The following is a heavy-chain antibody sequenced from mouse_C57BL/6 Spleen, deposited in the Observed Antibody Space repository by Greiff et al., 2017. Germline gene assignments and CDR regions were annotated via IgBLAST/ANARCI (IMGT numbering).Heavy chain of an antibody. CDR1: GYSFTGYF. J-gene: IGHJ4*01. D-gene: IGHD1-1*01. CDR2: INPYNGDT. CDR3: ARPFYDSNYAMDY. V-gene: IGHV1-20*01. Sequence: VQLKESGPELVKPGDSVKISCKASGYSFTGYFMNWVMQSHGKSLEWIGRINPYNGDTFYNQKFKGKATLTVDKSSSTAHMELRSLTSDDSAVYYCARPFYDSNYAMDYWGQGTSGTVSS.